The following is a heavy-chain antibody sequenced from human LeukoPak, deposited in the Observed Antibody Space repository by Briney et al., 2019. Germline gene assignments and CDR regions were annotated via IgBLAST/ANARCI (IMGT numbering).Heavy chain of an antibody. CDR2: INSDGSSI. J-gene: IGHJ4*02. V-gene: IGHV3-74*01. Sequence: GGSPRLSCAASGFTFISYWIHWVRQAPGKGLVWVSRINSDGSSIRYADSVKGRFTISRDNSKNTLYLRMNSLRAEDTAVYYCAKEEILRFLPDYWGQGTLVTVSS. CDR3: AKEEILRFLPDY. D-gene: IGHD3-3*01. CDR1: GFTFISYW.